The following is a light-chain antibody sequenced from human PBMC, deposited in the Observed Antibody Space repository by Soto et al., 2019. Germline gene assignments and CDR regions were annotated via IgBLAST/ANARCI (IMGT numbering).Light chain of an antibody. CDR3: AAWDDSLNGVV. Sequence: QAVVTQAPSASGTPGQRVTISCSGSSSNIGSDSVNWYQQLPGTAPKLPIYNNNQRPSGVPDRFSGSKSGTSASLAISGLQSEDEADYYCAAWDDSLNGVVFGGGTKLTVL. J-gene: IGLJ2*01. V-gene: IGLV1-44*01. CDR1: SSNIGSDS. CDR2: NNN.